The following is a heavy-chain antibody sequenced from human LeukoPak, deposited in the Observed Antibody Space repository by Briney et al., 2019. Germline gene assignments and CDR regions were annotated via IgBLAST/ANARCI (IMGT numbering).Heavy chain of an antibody. CDR2: IYYSGST. D-gene: IGHD3-3*01. CDR3: AGRNYDFWNDYYYMDV. V-gene: IGHV4-59*11. Sequence: SETLSLTCTVSGGSISSHYWSWIRQPPGKGLGWIGYIYYSGSTNYNPSLTSRVTISVDTSKNQFSLMLSSVTAADTAVYYCAGRNYDFWNDYYYMDVWGKGTTVTVSS. CDR1: GGSISSHY. J-gene: IGHJ6*03.